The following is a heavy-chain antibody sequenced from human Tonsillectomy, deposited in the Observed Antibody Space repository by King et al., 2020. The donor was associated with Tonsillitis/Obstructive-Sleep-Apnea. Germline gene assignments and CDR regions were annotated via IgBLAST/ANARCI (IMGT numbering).Heavy chain of an antibody. D-gene: IGHD6-19*01. CDR2: IYYSGST. V-gene: IGHV4-59*08. CDR3: ARLSSSGWENWFDP. Sequence: VQLQESGPGLVKPSETLSLTCTVSGGSISSYYWSWIRQPPGKGLEWIGYIYYSGSTNYNPSLKSRGTISVDTSKNQFSLKLSSVTAADTAVYYCARLSSSGWENWFDPWGQGTLVTVSS. J-gene: IGHJ5*02. CDR1: GGSISSYY.